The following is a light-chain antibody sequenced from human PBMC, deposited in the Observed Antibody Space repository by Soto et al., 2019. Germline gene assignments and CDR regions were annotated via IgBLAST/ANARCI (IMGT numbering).Light chain of an antibody. CDR3: QRYNSWPPDRT. CDR1: QSVGSN. CDR2: GAS. J-gene: IGKJ1*01. Sequence: EIVMTQSPATLSVSPGERATLSCRASQSVGSNLAWYQQKPGQAPRLLIYGASTRATDIPARFSGSGSGTEVTLTISSLQSEDIAIYFSQRYNSWPPDRTFGQGTKVELK. V-gene: IGKV3-15*01.